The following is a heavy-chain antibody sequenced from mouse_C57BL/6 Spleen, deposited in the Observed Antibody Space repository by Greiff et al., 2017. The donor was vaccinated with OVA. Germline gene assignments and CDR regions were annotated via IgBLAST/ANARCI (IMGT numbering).Heavy chain of an antibody. CDR1: GYTFTSYW. CDR2: IDPSDSYT. Sequence: QVQLQQPGAELVKPGASVKLSCKASGYTFTSYWMQWVKQRPGQGLEWIGEIDPSDSYTNYNQKFKGKATLTVDTSSSTAYMQLSRLTSKDSAVYDCARGLRCAYWGQGTLVTVSA. D-gene: IGHD2-2*01. J-gene: IGHJ3*01. V-gene: IGHV1-50*01. CDR3: ARGLRCAY.